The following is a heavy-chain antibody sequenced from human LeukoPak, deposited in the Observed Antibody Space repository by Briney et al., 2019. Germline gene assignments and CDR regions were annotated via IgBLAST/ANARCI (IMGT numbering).Heavy chain of an antibody. CDR2: ISSSSSTI. J-gene: IGHJ5*02. V-gene: IGHV3-48*01. CDR3: ARDSVADSSSWFDP. D-gene: IGHD6-19*01. Sequence: GGSLRLPCAASGFTFSSYSMNWVRQAPGKGLEWVSYISSSSSTIYYADSVKGRFTISRDNAKNSLYLQMNSLRAEDTAVYYCARDSVADSSSWFDPWGQGTLVTVSS. CDR1: GFTFSSYS.